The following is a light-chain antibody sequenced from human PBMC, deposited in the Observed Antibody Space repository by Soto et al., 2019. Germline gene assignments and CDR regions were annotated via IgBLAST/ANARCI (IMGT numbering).Light chain of an antibody. Sequence: IKLTQSPSTLSASVWDSVTITCRASQSIRNWLAWYQDKPGKVPKLLIYGASRLQSGVPSRFSGSCSRTEFTLTVSSLPPDDFATYYCQHRVFGPGTKVDIK. CDR1: QSIRNW. CDR2: GAS. J-gene: IGKJ3*01. CDR3: QHRV. V-gene: IGKV1-5*01.